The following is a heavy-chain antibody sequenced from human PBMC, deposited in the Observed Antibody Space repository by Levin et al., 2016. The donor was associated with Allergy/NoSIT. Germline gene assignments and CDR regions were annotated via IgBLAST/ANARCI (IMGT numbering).Heavy chain of an antibody. V-gene: IGHV3-21*01. CDR2: ISSSSSYI. CDR1: GFTFSSYS. J-gene: IGHJ6*02. CDR3: ARVDVVVVAATHGQDYYYGMDV. Sequence: GESLKISCAASGFTFSSYSMNWVRQAPGKGLEWVSSISSSSSYIYYADSVKGRFTISRDNAKNSLYLQMNSLRAEDTAVYYCARVDVVVVAATHGQDYYYGMDVWGQGTTVTVSS. D-gene: IGHD2-15*01.